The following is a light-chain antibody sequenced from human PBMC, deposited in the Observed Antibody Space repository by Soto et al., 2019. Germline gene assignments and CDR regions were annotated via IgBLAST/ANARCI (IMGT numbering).Light chain of an antibody. CDR2: GAS. J-gene: IGKJ2*01. V-gene: IGKV3-15*01. CDR1: QSVSSN. Sequence: EIVMTQSPATLSVSPGERATLSCRASQSVSSNLAWYQQKPGQAPRLLIYGASTRATGIPDRFSGSGSGTECTLTISSLQSEDFAVYYCQQYNNWPYTFGQGTKLEIK. CDR3: QQYNNWPYT.